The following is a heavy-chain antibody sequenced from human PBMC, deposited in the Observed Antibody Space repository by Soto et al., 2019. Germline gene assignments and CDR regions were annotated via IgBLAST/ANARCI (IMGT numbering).Heavy chain of an antibody. Sequence: QVQLVQSGAEVKKPGASVKVSCKASGYTFTSYGISWVRQAPGQGLEWMGWISAYNGNTNYAQKLQGRVTMTTDTATSTAYRGLRSLRSDDTAVYYCARDKGDCSGSYYGYWGQGTLVTVSS. CDR3: ARDKGDCSGSYYGY. J-gene: IGHJ4*02. V-gene: IGHV1-18*01. CDR2: ISAYNGNT. D-gene: IGHD3-10*02. CDR1: GYTFTSYG.